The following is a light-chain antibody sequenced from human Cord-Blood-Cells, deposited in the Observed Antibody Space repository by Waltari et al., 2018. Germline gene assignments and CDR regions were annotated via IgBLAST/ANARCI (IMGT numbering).Light chain of an antibody. CDR1: KLGDKY. V-gene: IGLV3-1*01. J-gene: IGLJ1*01. CDR3: QAWDSSTAV. Sequence: SYELTQPPSVSVSPGQTASITCSGDKLGDKYACWYQQKPGQSPVLVLYQDSKRPSGRPERFSGSNSGNTATLTISGTQAMDEADYYCQAWDSSTAVFGTGTKVTVL. CDR2: QDS.